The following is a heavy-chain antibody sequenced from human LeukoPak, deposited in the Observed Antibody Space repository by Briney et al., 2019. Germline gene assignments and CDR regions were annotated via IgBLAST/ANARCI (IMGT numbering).Heavy chain of an antibody. CDR3: ARDRRVETIFGVVIIPD. CDR1: GYTFTSYG. D-gene: IGHD3-3*01. J-gene: IGHJ4*02. CDR2: ISAYNGNT. V-gene: IGHV1-18*01. Sequence: ASVKVSCKASGYTFTSYGISWVRQAPGQGLERMGWISAYNGNTNYAQKLQGRVTMTTDTSTSTAYMELRSLRSDDTAVYYCARDRRVETIFGVVIIPDWGQGTLVTVSS.